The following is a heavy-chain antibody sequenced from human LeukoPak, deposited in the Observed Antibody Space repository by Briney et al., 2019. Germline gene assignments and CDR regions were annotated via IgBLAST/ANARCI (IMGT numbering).Heavy chain of an antibody. CDR3: AREYQLPFYNYYYDYYYMDV. V-gene: IGHV7-4-1*02. D-gene: IGHD2-2*01. CDR2: INTNTGNP. CDR1: GYTFTSYA. J-gene: IGHJ6*03. Sequence: ASVKVSCKASGYTFTSYAMNWVRQAPGQGLEWMGWINTNTGNPTYAQGFTGRLVFSLDTSVSTAYLQISSLKAEDTAVYYCAREYQLPFYNYYYDYYYMDVWGKGTTVTVSS.